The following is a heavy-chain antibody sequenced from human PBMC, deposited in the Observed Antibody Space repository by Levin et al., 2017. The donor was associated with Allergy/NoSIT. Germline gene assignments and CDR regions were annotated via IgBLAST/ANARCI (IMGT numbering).Heavy chain of an antibody. V-gene: IGHV1-18*04. CDR3: AREHQTYYYFYGMDV. Sequence: GESLKISCKASGYSFSSHGISWVRQAPGQGLEWMGWSSAYTGNTYYAQSLQGRVTMTTDASTNTAYMELRSPRSDDTAVYYCAREHQTYYYFYGMDVWGQGTTVTVSS. D-gene: IGHD2-2*01. J-gene: IGHJ6*02. CDR2: SSAYTGNT. CDR1: GYSFSSHG.